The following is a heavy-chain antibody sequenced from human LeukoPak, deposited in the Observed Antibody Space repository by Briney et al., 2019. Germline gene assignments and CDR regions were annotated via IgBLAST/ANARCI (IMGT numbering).Heavy chain of an antibody. J-gene: IGHJ4*02. V-gene: IGHV1-69*04. CDR3: AREGVREYYFDY. CDR1: GGTFSSCA. Sequence: SVKVSCKASGGTFSSCAISWVRQAPGQGLEWMGRIIPIFGIANYAQKFQGRVTITADKSTSTAYMELSSLRSEDTAVYYCAREGVREYYFDYWGQGTLVTVSS. D-gene: IGHD3-10*01. CDR2: IIPIFGIA.